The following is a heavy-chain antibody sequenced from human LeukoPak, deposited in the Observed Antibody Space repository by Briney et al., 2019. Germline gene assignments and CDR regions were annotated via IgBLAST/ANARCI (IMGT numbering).Heavy chain of an antibody. J-gene: IGHJ6*03. Sequence: GGSLRPSSAASGFRFDDYGMSWVRHVPGKGLEWVSGTNWDGASTGYADSVKGRFTISRDNVKNFLYLQMNSLRVEDTALYFCGRVYCSTTSCYDYYDYYMDVWGKGTTVTVSS. CDR2: TNWDGAST. CDR3: GRVYCSTTSCYDYYDYYMDV. CDR1: GFRFDDYG. V-gene: IGHV3-20*04. D-gene: IGHD2-2*01.